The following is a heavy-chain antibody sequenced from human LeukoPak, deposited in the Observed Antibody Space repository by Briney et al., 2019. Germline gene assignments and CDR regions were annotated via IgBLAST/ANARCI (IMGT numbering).Heavy chain of an antibody. CDR3: ARDVVRTVTTLPDFDAFDI. Sequence: PGGPLRLSCAASGFTFSSYGMHWVRQAPGKGLEWVAVIWYDGSNKYYADSVKGRFTISRDNSKNTLYLQMNSLRAEDTAVYYCARDVVRTVTTLPDFDAFDIWGQGTMVTVSS. CDR1: GFTFSSYG. CDR2: IWYDGSNK. D-gene: IGHD4-17*01. V-gene: IGHV3-33*01. J-gene: IGHJ3*02.